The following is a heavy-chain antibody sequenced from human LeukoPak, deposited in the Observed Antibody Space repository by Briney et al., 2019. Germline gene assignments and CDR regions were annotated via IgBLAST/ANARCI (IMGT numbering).Heavy chain of an antibody. CDR2: INTNTGNP. Sequence: ASVKVSCKASGYTFTSYAMNWVRQAPGQGLEWMGWINTNTGNPTYAQGVTGRFVFSLDTSVSTASLQISSLKAEDTAVYYCARDGDFWSGYSFDYWGQGTLVTVSS. CDR1: GYTFTSYA. J-gene: IGHJ4*02. D-gene: IGHD3-3*01. V-gene: IGHV7-4-1*02. CDR3: ARDGDFWSGYSFDY.